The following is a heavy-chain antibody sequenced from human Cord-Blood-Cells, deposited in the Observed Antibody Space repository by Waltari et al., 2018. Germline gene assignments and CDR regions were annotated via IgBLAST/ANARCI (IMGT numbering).Heavy chain of an antibody. D-gene: IGHD2-2*01. CDR3: ASAEYCSSTSCYHYWYFDL. CDR1: GGSFSGYY. Sequence: QVQLQQWGAGLLKPSETLSLTCAVYGGSFSGYYWSWIRQPPGKGLEWIGEINHSGSTNYNPSLKSRFTISVDTSKNQFSLKLSSVTAADTAVYYCASAEYCSSTSCYHYWYFDLWGRGTLVTVSS. CDR2: INHSGST. V-gene: IGHV4-34*01. J-gene: IGHJ2*01.